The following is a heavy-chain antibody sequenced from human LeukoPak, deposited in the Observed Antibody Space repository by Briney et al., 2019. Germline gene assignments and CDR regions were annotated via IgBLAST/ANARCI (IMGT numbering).Heavy chain of an antibody. J-gene: IGHJ4*02. Sequence: GGSLRLSCAASGFTFDDYGMSWVRQAPGKGLEWVSGINWNGGSIGYADSVKGRFTISRDNAKNSLYLQMNSLRAEDTALYYCARDLNYYGSGSSIDYWGQGTLVTVSS. V-gene: IGHV3-20*04. CDR2: INWNGGSI. D-gene: IGHD3-10*01. CDR1: GFTFDDYG. CDR3: ARDLNYYGSGSSIDY.